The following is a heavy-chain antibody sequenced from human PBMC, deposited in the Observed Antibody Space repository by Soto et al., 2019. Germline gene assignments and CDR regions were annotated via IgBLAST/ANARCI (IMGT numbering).Heavy chain of an antibody. CDR1: GGTFSSYA. CDR3: AREVITCDSIYYDGLDV. J-gene: IGHJ6*02. D-gene: IGHD2-21*01. V-gene: IGHV1-69*01. Sequence: QVQLVQSGAEVKKPGSSVKVSCKASGGTFSSYAISWVRQAPGQGLEWMGGIIPIFGTANYAQKFQGRVTISADESTSTSYVELSSMRSEDTAVYYCAREVITCDSIYYDGLDVWGQGTTVTVSS. CDR2: IIPIFGTA.